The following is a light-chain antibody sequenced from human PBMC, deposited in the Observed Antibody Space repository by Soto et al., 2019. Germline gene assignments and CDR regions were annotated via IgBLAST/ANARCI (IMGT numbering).Light chain of an antibody. CDR3: QQYGSSPRT. V-gene: IGKV3-15*01. CDR1: QSVSSN. J-gene: IGKJ1*01. Sequence: EIVLTPTPAALVATVAYRSPLSSSARQSVSSNLAWYQQKPGQAPRLLIYGASTRATGIPARLSGSGSGTEFTLTISSLQSEDFAVYYCQQYGSSPRTFGQGTNVDIK. CDR2: GAS.